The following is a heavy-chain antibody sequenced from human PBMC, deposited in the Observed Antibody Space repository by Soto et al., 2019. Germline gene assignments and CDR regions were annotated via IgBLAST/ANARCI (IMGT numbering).Heavy chain of an antibody. V-gene: IGHV1-58*01. D-gene: IGHD2-2*02. Sequence: QMQLVQSGPEVKKPGTSVKVSCKASGFTFTSSAVQWVRQARGQRLEWIGWIVVGSGNTNYAQKFQERVTITRDMSTSTAYMELRSLRSEDTAVYYCAATVVLAGIQDYYYYDMDVWGQGTTVTVSS. CDR1: GFTFTSSA. CDR2: IVVGSGNT. CDR3: AATVVLAGIQDYYYYDMDV. J-gene: IGHJ6*02.